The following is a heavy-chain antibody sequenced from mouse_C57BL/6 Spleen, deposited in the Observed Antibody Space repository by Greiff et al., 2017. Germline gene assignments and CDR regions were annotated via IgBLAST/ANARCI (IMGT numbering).Heavy chain of an antibody. D-gene: IGHD2-3*01. J-gene: IGHJ1*03. CDR3: ARALYDGYYDWYFDV. V-gene: IGHV1-52*01. CDR2: IDPSDSET. CDR1: GYTFTSYW. Sequence: QVQLQQPGAELVRPGSSVKLSCKASGYTFTSYWMHWVKQRPIQGLEWIGNIDPSDSETHYNQQFKDKATLTVDKSSSTAYMQLSSLTSEDSAVDYCARALYDGYYDWYFDVWGTGTTVTVSS.